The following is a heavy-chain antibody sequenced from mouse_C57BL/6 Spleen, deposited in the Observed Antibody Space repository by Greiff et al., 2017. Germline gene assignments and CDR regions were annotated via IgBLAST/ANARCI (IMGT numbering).Heavy chain of an antibody. D-gene: IGHD2-3*01. V-gene: IGHV5-17*01. CDR3: ARQGDDGNYSYAMDY. Sequence: EVKVVESGGGLVKPGGSLKLSCAASGFTFSDYGMHWVRQAPEKGLEWVAYISSGSSTIYYADTVKGRFTISRDNAKNTLFLQMTSLRSEDTAMYYCARQGDDGNYSYAMDYWGQGTSVTVSS. J-gene: IGHJ4*01. CDR1: GFTFSDYG. CDR2: ISSGSSTI.